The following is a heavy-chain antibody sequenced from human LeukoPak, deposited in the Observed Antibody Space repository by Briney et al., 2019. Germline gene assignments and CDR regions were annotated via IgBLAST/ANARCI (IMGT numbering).Heavy chain of an antibody. Sequence: GGSQRLSCAASGFTFSDYYMSWLRQAPGKGLEWVSYISSSGSTIYYADSVKGRFTISRDNAKNSLYLQMNSLRAEDTAVYYCARDSNDFWSGYYKERWFDPWGQGTLVTVSS. V-gene: IGHV3-11*01. D-gene: IGHD3-3*01. CDR2: ISSSGSTI. J-gene: IGHJ5*02. CDR3: ARDSNDFWSGYYKERWFDP. CDR1: GFTFSDYY.